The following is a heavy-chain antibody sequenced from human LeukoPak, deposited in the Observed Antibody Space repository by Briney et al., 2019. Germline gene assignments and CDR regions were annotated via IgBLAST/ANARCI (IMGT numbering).Heavy chain of an antibody. Sequence: PSQTLSLTCTVSGGSISSGDYSWSWLRQPPGKGLEWIAYIYYSGSTYYNPSLKSRVTISVDTSKNQFSLKLSSVTAADTAVYYCARVLRVGYLWFGSHNMYGMDVWGQGTTVTVSS. V-gene: IGHV4-30-4*01. J-gene: IGHJ6*02. CDR1: GGSISSGDYS. CDR3: ARVLRVGYLWFGSHNMYGMDV. CDR2: IYYSGST. D-gene: IGHD3-10*01.